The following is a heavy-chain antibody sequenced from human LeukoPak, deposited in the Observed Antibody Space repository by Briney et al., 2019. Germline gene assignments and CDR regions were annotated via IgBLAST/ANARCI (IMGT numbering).Heavy chain of an antibody. V-gene: IGHV4-39*01. CDR1: GGSISSSSYY. D-gene: IGHD6-13*01. CDR2: IYYSGST. CDR3: ARTTSSWPPYYFDY. J-gene: IGHJ4*02. Sequence: SETLSLTCTVSGGSISSSSYYWGWIRQPPGKGLEWIGSIYYSGSTYYNPSLKSRVTISVDTSKNQFSLKLSSVTAADTAVYYCARTTSSWPPYYFDYWGQGTLVTVSS.